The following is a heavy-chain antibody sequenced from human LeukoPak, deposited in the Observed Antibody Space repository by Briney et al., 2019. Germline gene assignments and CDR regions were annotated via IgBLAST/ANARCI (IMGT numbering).Heavy chain of an antibody. V-gene: IGHV3-23*01. CDR3: AKDGGLWVSAHWGDS. CDR1: GFTFSSYA. D-gene: IGHD7-27*01. J-gene: IGHJ4*02. CDR2: ITTSDGNT. Sequence: PGGSLRLSCEAFGFTFSSYAMHWVRQAPGKGLEWVSTITTSDGNTYYADSVKGRFTVSRDDSKNTLFLQMNSLRAEDTAVYYCAKDGGLWVSAHWGDSWGRGTLVTVSS.